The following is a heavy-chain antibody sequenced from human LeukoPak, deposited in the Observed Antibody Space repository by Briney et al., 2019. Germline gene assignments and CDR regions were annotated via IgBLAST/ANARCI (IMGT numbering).Heavy chain of an antibody. J-gene: IGHJ4*02. V-gene: IGHV3-23*01. CDR2: ISGSGGST. CDR3: AKGNVLRYFDWPTDFDY. CDR1: GFTFSSYA. Sequence: GGSLRLSCAASGFTFSSYAMSWVRQAPGKGLEWVSAISGSGGSTYYADSVKGRFTISRDNSKNTLYLQMNSLRAEDTAVYYCAKGNVLRYFDWPTDFDYWGQGILVTVSS. D-gene: IGHD3-9*01.